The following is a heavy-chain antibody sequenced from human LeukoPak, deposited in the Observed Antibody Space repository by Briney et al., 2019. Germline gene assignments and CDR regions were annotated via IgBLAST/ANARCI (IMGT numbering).Heavy chain of an antibody. CDR2: INQDGTAK. Sequence: TGGSLRLSCATSGFTFSSHWMNWVRQVPGKGLEWVANINQDGTAKNYVGSVKGRFTISRDNAKNSLYQQMNSLRAEDTAVYYCAKYYYGSGSLFDYWGQGTLVTVSS. V-gene: IGHV3-7*01. J-gene: IGHJ4*02. CDR3: AKYYYGSGSLFDY. D-gene: IGHD3-10*01. CDR1: GFTFSSHW.